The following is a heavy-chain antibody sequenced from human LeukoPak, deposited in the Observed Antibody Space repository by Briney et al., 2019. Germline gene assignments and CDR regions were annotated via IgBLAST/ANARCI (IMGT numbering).Heavy chain of an antibody. D-gene: IGHD3-22*01. CDR3: ARDPSLPHYYDSSGYPVFDY. CDR2: ISSSSSII. Sequence: AGGSLRLSCAASGSSFSSYSMNWVRQAPGKGLERVSFISSSSSIIYYADSVKGRFTISRDNARNSLYLQMNSLRAEDTAVYYCARDPSLPHYYDSSGYPVFDYWGQGTLVTVSS. V-gene: IGHV3-21*04. CDR1: GSSFSSYS. J-gene: IGHJ4*02.